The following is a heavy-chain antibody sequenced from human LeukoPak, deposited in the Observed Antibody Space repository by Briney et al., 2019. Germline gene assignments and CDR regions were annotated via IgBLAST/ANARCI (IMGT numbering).Heavy chain of an antibody. Sequence: SETLSLTCTVSGGSISSSSYYWGWIRQPPGKGLEWIGSIYYSGSTYYNPSLKSRVTISVDTSKNQFSLKLSSVTAADTAVYYCARADTSKTGYSSGWYRRAGAFDIWGQGTMVTVSS. J-gene: IGHJ3*02. CDR3: ARADTSKTGYSSGWYRRAGAFDI. V-gene: IGHV4-39*01. D-gene: IGHD6-19*01. CDR2: IYYSGST. CDR1: GGSISSSSYY.